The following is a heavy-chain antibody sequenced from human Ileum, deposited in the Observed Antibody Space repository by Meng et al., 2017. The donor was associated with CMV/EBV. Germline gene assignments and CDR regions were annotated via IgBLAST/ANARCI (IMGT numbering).Heavy chain of an antibody. J-gene: IGHJ4*02. CDR3: ASNGLGYSSSWSLPDY. CDR2: ITPFNGNT. Sequence: GYTFTYRYLHWVRQAPGQALEWMGWITPFNGNTNYAQKFQDRVTITRDRSMSTAYMELSSLRSEDTAMYYCASNGLGYSSSWSLPDYWGQGTLVTVSS. D-gene: IGHD6-13*01. V-gene: IGHV1-45*02. CDR1: GYTFTYRY.